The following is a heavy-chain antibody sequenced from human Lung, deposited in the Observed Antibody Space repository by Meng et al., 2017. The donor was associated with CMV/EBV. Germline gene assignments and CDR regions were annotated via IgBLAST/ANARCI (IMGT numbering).Heavy chain of an antibody. CDR3: TKGRTREYFQH. CDR1: GFSFDDFA. J-gene: IGHJ1*01. V-gene: IGHV3-43D*03. Sequence: EVQLVECGGVVVQPGGSLRLSCAGSGFSFDDFAMHWVCQAPGKGLEWVSHINWDGTSTYYADSVKGRFIISRDNIRNLLYLQMNSLTVEDSALYYCTKGRTREYFQHWGQGTLVTVSS. CDR2: INWDGTST.